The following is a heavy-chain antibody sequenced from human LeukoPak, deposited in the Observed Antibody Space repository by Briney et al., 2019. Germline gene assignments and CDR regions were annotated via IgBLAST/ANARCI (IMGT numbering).Heavy chain of an antibody. D-gene: IGHD2-8*02. CDR2: ISGSGTTI. Sequence: PGGSLRLSCTASGFTFSSYFMAWIRQAPGKGLEWVSYISGSGTTIFYAGSVQGRFTVSRDNAENSLYLQMNSLRADDTAVYYCARDYWYSDSGPDSWGQGTLVTVSS. J-gene: IGHJ4*02. CDR3: ARDYWYSDSGPDS. CDR1: GFTFSSYF. V-gene: IGHV3-11*01.